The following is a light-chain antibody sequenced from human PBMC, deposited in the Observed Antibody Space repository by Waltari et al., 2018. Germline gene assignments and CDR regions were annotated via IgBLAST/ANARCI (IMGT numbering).Light chain of an antibody. J-gene: IGKJ5*01. CDR2: EVS. CDR3: RKGRSCSIS. CDR1: QSLLYSDGKTY. V-gene: IGKV2-29*02. Sequence: DVVMTQTPLSLSVTPGQPASISCKSSQSLLYSDGKTYLYWYLQKPGQSPQLLIYEVSSRFSGERIRFRGRWVGEGCTVNSSRVEAEHIGGCYSRKGRSCSISIGQGTRLEI.